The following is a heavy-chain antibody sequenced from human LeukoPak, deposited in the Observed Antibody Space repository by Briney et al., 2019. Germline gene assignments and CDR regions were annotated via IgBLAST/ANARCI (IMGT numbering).Heavy chain of an antibody. D-gene: IGHD6-19*01. CDR2: INHSGST. CDR3: ARGFSKLSGYSSGWYKPSMRFDP. CDR1: GGSFSGYY. Sequence: SETLSLTCAVYGGSFSGYYWSWIRQPPGKGLEWIGEINHSGSTNYNPSLKSRVTISVDTSKNQFSLKLSSVTAADTAVYYCARGFSKLSGYSSGWYKPSMRFDPWGQGTLVTVSS. V-gene: IGHV4-34*01. J-gene: IGHJ5*02.